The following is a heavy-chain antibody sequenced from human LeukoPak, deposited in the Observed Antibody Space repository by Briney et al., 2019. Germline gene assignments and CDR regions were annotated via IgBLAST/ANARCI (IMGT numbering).Heavy chain of an antibody. CDR1: GFTFSTYF. CDR2: IASDGSHT. Sequence: GGSLRLSCAASGFTFSTYFMHWVRQAPGKGLEWVAVIASDGSHTFYVESVKGRFTISRDNSKNTLYLQMNSLRAKDTAVYFCARERQDTIVHSGAFDIWGQGTTVIVSS. V-gene: IGHV3-30-3*01. CDR3: ARERQDTIVHSGAFDI. J-gene: IGHJ3*02. D-gene: IGHD3-10*01.